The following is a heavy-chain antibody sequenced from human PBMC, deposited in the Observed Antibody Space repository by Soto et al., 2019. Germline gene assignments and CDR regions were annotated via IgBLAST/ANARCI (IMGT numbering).Heavy chain of an antibody. J-gene: IGHJ4*02. CDR2: FYYSGNT. CDR1: GGSISSYY. D-gene: IGHD1-1*01. CDR3: ASGLGAVGTTDY. V-gene: IGHV4-59*05. Sequence: PSETLSLTCTVSGGSISSYYWSWIRQPPGKGLEWIGSFYYSGNTYYNPSLKSRVTISVDTSKNQFSLHLSSVTAADTAVYYCASGLGAVGTTDYWGQGTLVTVSS.